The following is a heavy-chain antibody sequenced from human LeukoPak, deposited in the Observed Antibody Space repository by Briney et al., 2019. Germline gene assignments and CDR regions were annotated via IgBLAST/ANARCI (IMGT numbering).Heavy chain of an antibody. V-gene: IGHV4-39*01. Sequence: SETLSLTCTVSGGSISSSSYYWGWIRQPPGKGPEWIGSIYYSGSTYYNPSLKSRVTISVDTSKNQFSLELSSVTAADTAVYYCARGAYGDYFYWGQGTLVTVSS. D-gene: IGHD4-17*01. CDR1: GGSISSSSYY. CDR2: IYYSGST. CDR3: ARGAYGDYFY. J-gene: IGHJ4*02.